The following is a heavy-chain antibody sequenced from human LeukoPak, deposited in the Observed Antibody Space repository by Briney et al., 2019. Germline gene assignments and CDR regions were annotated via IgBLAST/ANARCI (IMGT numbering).Heavy chain of an antibody. J-gene: IGHJ4*02. CDR3: ARGYDYGDYGVVE. Sequence: GGSLRLSCAASGFTFSNYGMHWVRQAPSKALEWVAVIWYDGSNKYYSDSVRGRFTISRDNSKNTLYLQMNSLRAEDTAVYYCARGYDYGDYGVVEWGQGTLVTVSS. CDR1: GFTFSNYG. CDR2: IWYDGSNK. V-gene: IGHV3-33*01. D-gene: IGHD4-17*01.